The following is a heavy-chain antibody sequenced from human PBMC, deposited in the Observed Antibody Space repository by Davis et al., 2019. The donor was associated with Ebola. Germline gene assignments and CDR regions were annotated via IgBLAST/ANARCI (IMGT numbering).Heavy chain of an antibody. CDR2: ISYDGTYK. J-gene: IGHJ4*02. Sequence: GESLKISCAASGFTVSSNYMSWVRQAPGKGLEWVAVISYDGTYKFYADFVRGRFSISRDNSKNTLYLQINSLGSEDTAVYYCAKDRGYSSGSGTYPVFWGQGTLVTVSS. CDR3: AKDRGYSSGSGTYPVF. D-gene: IGHD3-10*01. V-gene: IGHV3-30*18. CDR1: GFTVSSNY.